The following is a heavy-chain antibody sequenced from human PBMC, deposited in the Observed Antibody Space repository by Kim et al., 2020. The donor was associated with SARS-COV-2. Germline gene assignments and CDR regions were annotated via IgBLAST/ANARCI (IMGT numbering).Heavy chain of an antibody. Sequence: GGSLRLSCAASGFTFSSYAMSWVRQAPGKGLEWVSAISGSGGSTYYADSVKGRFTISRDNSKNTLYLQMNSLRAEDTAVYYCAKPRETSYSSGHPPFDYWGQGTLVTVSS. CDR2: ISGSGGST. V-gene: IGHV3-23*01. D-gene: IGHD6-19*01. CDR1: GFTFSSYA. J-gene: IGHJ4*02. CDR3: AKPRETSYSSGHPPFDY.